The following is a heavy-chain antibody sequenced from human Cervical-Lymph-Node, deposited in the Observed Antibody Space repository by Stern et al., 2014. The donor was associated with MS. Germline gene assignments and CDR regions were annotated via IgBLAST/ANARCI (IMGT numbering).Heavy chain of an antibody. CDR1: GFTFSSHG. V-gene: IGHV3-33*01. CDR2: ILSDGSSK. J-gene: IGHJ4*02. CDR3: ARDRVGALDY. Sequence: VQLVQSGGGVVQPGRSLRLSWAASGFTFSSHGMNWVRQAPGKGLEWVAVILSDGSSKYYIDSVRGRFSISRDNSKNTLYLHMNSLRAEDTAVYYCARDRVGALDYWGQGTLVTVSS. D-gene: IGHD4/OR15-4a*01.